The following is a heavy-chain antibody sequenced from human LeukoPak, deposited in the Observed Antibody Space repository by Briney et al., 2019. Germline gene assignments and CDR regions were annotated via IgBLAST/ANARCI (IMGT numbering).Heavy chain of an antibody. J-gene: IGHJ4*02. Sequence: GGTLRLSCAASGFTFSSYSMNWVRQPPGKGLELVSSISSSSSYIYYADSVKGRFTISRDNAKNSLYLQMNSLRAEYTAVYYCARDRDFIAVAGYFDYWGQGTLVTVSS. D-gene: IGHD6-19*01. V-gene: IGHV3-21*01. CDR1: GFTFSSYS. CDR3: ARDRDFIAVAGYFDY. CDR2: ISSSSSYI.